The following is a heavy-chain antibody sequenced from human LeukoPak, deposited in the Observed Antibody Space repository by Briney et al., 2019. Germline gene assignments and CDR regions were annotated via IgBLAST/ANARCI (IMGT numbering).Heavy chain of an antibody. J-gene: IGHJ4*02. V-gene: IGHV3-30*04. CDR2: ISYDGSNK. D-gene: IGHD5-24*01. Sequence: GRSLRLSCAAPGFTFSSYAMHSVRQAPGKGLEWVAVISYDGSNKYYADSVKGRFTISRDNSKNTLYLQMNSLRAEDTAVYYCARDWDGYNFPDYWGQGTLVTVSS. CDR1: GFTFSSYA. CDR3: ARDWDGYNFPDY.